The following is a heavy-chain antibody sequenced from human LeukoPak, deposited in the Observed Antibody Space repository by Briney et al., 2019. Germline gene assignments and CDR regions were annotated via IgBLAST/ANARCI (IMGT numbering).Heavy chain of an antibody. V-gene: IGHV1-69*05. CDR2: IIPIFGTA. CDR1: GYSFTDYY. J-gene: IGHJ6*03. Sequence: SVKVSCKTSGYSFTDYYMHWVRQAPGQGLEWMGGIIPIFGTANYAQKFQGRVTITTDESTSTAYMELSSLRSEDTAVYYCATGGSGSYSYYYYMDVWGKGTTVTVSS. CDR3: ATGGSGSYSYYYYMDV. D-gene: IGHD3-10*01.